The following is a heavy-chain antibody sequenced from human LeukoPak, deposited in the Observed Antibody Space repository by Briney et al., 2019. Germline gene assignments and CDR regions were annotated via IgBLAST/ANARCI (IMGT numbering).Heavy chain of an antibody. J-gene: IGHJ4*02. D-gene: IGHD3-22*01. CDR2: IYNSGST. CDR3: ARNSSRIHFDY. Sequence: PSETLSLTCAVSGYSISNTHYWGWIRQPPGKGLEWIGSIYNSGSTHYNPSLKSRVTISVDTSMNQFSLKLSSVTAADTAVYYCARNSSRIHFDYWGRRTLVTVSS. CDR1: GYSISNTHY. V-gene: IGHV4-38-2*01.